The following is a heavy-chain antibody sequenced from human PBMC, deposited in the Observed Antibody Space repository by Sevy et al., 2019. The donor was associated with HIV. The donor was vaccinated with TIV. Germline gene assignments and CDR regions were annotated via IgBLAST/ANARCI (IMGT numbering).Heavy chain of an antibody. V-gene: IGHV3-48*03. J-gene: IGHJ4*02. D-gene: IGHD5-12*01. CDR1: GFTFSSYE. CDR2: ISSSGSTI. Sequence: GGSLRLSCAASGFTFSSYEMNWVRQAPGKGLEWVSYISSSGSTIYYADSVKGRFTISRDKAKKSLYLQMNSLRAEDTAVYYCARDDRGYSGYDRGNFDYWGQGTLVTVSS. CDR3: ARDDRGYSGYDRGNFDY.